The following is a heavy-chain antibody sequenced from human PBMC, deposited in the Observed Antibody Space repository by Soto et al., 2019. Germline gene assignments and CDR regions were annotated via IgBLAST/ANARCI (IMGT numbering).Heavy chain of an antibody. V-gene: IGHV3-21*01. D-gene: IGHD3-22*01. J-gene: IGHJ6*02. Sequence: PGGSLRLSCAASGFTFSSYSMNWVRQAPGKGLEWVSSISSSSSYIYYADSVKGRFTISRDNAKNSLYLQMNSLRAEDTAVYYCARDPDYYDSSGHYYYGMDVWGQGTTVTVSS. CDR2: ISSSSSYI. CDR1: GFTFSSYS. CDR3: ARDPDYYDSSGHYYYGMDV.